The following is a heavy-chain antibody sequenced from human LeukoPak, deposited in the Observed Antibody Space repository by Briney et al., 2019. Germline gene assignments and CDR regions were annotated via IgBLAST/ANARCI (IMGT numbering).Heavy chain of an antibody. J-gene: IGHJ4*02. CDR1: GFTFTSYV. D-gene: IGHD4-23*01. CDR3: AKRTVYGGNAFDY. CDR2: ISYDGSNK. V-gene: IGHV3-30*18. Sequence: GGSLRLSCAASGFTFTSYVMHWVRQAPGKGLQWVALISYDGSNKYYADSVKGRFTISRDNSKNTLYLQMNSLRAEDTAVYYCAKRTVYGGNAFDYWGQGTLVTVSS.